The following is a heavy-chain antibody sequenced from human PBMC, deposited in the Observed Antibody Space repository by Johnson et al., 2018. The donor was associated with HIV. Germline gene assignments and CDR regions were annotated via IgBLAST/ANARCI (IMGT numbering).Heavy chain of an antibody. J-gene: IGHJ3*02. V-gene: IGHV3-30-3*01. Sequence: QVQLVESGGGVVQPGRSLRLSCAASGFTFSSYAMHWVRQAPGKGLEWVAVISYDGSNKYYADSVKGRFTSSRDTSKNTLYLQMNSLRAEDTAVYYCARDGGIGSTREDAFDIWGQGTMVIVSS. CDR1: GFTFSSYA. D-gene: IGHD2-2*01. CDR3: ARDGGIGSTREDAFDI. CDR2: ISYDGSNK.